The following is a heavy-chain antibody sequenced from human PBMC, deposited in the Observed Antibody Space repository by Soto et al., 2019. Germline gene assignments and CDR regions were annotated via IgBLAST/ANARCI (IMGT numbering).Heavy chain of an antibody. CDR1: GYTFTSYG. CDR2: ISAYNGNT. CDR3: ATDGRIASRNWFDT. D-gene: IGHD3-16*02. J-gene: IGHJ5*02. Sequence: ASVKVSCKASGYTFTSYGISWERQAPGQGLEWMGWISAYNGNTNYAQKLQGRVTMTTDTSTSTAYMELRSLRSEDTAVYYCATDGRIASRNWFDTWGQGNPVPVSP. V-gene: IGHV1-18*04.